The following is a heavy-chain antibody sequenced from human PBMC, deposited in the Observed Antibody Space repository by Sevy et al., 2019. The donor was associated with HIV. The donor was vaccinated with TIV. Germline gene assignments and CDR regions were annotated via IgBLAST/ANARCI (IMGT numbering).Heavy chain of an antibody. J-gene: IGHJ4*02. CDR1: GGSFSGYY. Sequence: SETLSLTCAVYGGSFSGYYWSWIRQPPGKGLEWIGEINHSGSTNYNPSLKSRVTISVDTSKNQFSLKLSSVTAADMAVYYCARAPGYSSSWYMYRGQGTLVTVSS. V-gene: IGHV4-34*01. D-gene: IGHD6-13*01. CDR2: INHSGST. CDR3: ARAPGYSSSWYMY.